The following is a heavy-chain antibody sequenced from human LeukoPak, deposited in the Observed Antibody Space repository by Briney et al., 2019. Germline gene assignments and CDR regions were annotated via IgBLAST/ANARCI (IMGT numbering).Heavy chain of an antibody. D-gene: IGHD6-13*01. V-gene: IGHV3-21*01. CDR3: ARSISIAAAGNWFDP. Sequence: PGGSLRLSYAASGFTFSSYSMNWVRQAPGKGLEWVSSISSSSSYIYYADSVKGRFTISRDNAKNSLYLQMNSLRAEDTAVYYCARSISIAAAGNWFDPWGQGTLVTVSS. J-gene: IGHJ5*02. CDR2: ISSSSSYI. CDR1: GFTFSSYS.